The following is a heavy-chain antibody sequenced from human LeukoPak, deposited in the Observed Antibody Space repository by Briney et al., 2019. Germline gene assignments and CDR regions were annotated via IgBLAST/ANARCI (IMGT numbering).Heavy chain of an antibody. J-gene: IGHJ5*02. CDR2: ISGSGGST. CDR1: GFTFSSYA. D-gene: IGHD5-18*01. V-gene: IGHV3-23*01. CDR3: AKHLFNVDTAMVTYNLFDP. Sequence: GGSLRLSCAASGFTFSSYAMSWLRQAPGKGLEWVSAISGSGGSTYYADSVKGRFTISRDNSKNTLYLQMNSLRAEDTAVYYCAKHLFNVDTAMVTYNLFDPWGQGTLVTVSS.